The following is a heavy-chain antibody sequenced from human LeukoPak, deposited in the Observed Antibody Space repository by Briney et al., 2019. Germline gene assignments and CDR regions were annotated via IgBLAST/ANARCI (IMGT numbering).Heavy chain of an antibody. V-gene: IGHV3-30*18. CDR3: AKDRGGIVAAGPLDY. CDR1: GFTFSNYG. CDR2: ISYDGSNK. D-gene: IGHD5-12*01. Sequence: GGSLRLSCAASGFTFSNYGMHWVRQAPGKGLEWVAVISYDGSNKYYADSVKGRFTISRDNSKNTLYLQMNSLRAEDTAVYYCAKDRGGIVAAGPLDYWGQGTLVTVSS. J-gene: IGHJ4*02.